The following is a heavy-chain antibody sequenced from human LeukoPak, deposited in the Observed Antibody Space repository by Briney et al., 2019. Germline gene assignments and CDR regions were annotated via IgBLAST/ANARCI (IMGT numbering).Heavy chain of an antibody. Sequence: GGSLRLSCAASGFIFRSYAMSWVRQAPGKGLEWVSAISGSGGSTYYADSVKGRFTISRDNSKNTLYLQMNSLRAEDTAVYYCSKNTYYYDPPENWFDSWGQGTLVTVSS. V-gene: IGHV3-23*01. CDR2: ISGSGGST. CDR1: GFIFRSYA. D-gene: IGHD3-22*01. J-gene: IGHJ5*01. CDR3: SKNTYYYDPPENWFDS.